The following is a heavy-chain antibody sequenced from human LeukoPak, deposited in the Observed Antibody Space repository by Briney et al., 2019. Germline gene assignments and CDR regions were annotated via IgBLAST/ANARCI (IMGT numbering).Heavy chain of an antibody. CDR1: GGSFSGYY. Sequence: SETLSLTCAVYGGSFSGYYWSWIRQPPGKGLEWIGEINHSGSTNHNPSLKSRVTISVDTSKNQFSLKLSSVTAADTAVYYCARSRPYYDSSGYYYGFDYWGQGTLVTVSS. CDR3: ARSRPYYDSSGYYYGFDY. J-gene: IGHJ4*02. V-gene: IGHV4-34*01. CDR2: INHSGST. D-gene: IGHD3-22*01.